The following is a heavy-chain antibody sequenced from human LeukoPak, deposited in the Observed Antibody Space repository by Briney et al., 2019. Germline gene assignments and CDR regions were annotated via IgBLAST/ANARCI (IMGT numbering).Heavy chain of an antibody. CDR2: INHSGST. V-gene: IGHV4-34*01. Sequence: PSETPSLTCAVYGGSFSGYYWSWIRQPPGKGLEWIGEINHSGSTNYNPSLKSRVTISVDTSKNQFSLKLSSVTAADTAVYYCARGGDYAWGSYRYFDYWGQGTLVTVSS. D-gene: IGHD3-16*02. J-gene: IGHJ4*02. CDR3: ARGGDYAWGSYRYFDY. CDR1: GGSFSGYY.